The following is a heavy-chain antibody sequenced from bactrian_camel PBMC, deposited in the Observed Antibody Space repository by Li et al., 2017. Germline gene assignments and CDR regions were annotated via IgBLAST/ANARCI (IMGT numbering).Heavy chain of an antibody. J-gene: IGHJ4*01. CDR2: VYFGGGST. D-gene: IGHD2*01. V-gene: IGHV3S40*01. CDR1: GHTYSSNC. Sequence: DVQLVESGGGSVQPGGSLRLSCGASGHTYSSNCMGWFRQAPGKEREEVAFVYFGGGSTYHADSVKGRFTISQDKGKNTVYLLMNSLKPEDTAMYYCAADFGPYCSGPYLARRANFLGQGTQVTVS.